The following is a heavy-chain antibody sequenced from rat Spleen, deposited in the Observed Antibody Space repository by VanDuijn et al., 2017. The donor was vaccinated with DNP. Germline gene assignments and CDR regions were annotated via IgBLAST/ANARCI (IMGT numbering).Heavy chain of an antibody. Sequence: EVQLVESGGGVVQSGRSLKVSCAASGFTFSDYNMAWVRQAPKKGLEWVATITYDGSKTYYRDSVRGRFTISRDNAKTALYLQMDSLRSEDTATYYCGRDLGGDYWGQGVMVTVSS. D-gene: IGHD5-1*01. V-gene: IGHV5-7*01. CDR1: GFTFSDYN. CDR3: GRDLGGDY. J-gene: IGHJ2*01. CDR2: ITYDGSKT.